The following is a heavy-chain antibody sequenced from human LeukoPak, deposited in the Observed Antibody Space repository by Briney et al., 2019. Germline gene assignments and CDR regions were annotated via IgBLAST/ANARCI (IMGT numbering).Heavy chain of an antibody. CDR2: ISGSGDSI. D-gene: IGHD3-9*01. J-gene: IGHJ4*02. V-gene: IGHV3-23*01. CDR1: GFTFSNYY. CDR3: AKSFLTGYSLFDS. Sequence: SGGSLRLSCAAFGFTFSNYYMSWVRQAPGKGLEWVSAISGSGDSIFYADSVKGRFTISRDNSKTTLYVQMNSLRAEDTAVYYCAKSFLTGYSLFDSWGQGTLVTVSS.